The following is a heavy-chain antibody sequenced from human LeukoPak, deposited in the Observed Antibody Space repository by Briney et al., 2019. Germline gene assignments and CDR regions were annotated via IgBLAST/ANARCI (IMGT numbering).Heavy chain of an antibody. CDR1: RFSPATNY. CDR3: AKDRVDTYGPESWLDP. Sequence: SPRCRTLSCPVARFSPATNYTGWVRQPAGKGLEWVSVISGSGGSTYYAAFVKGRLTISRGTSKQTLYLQMNSLSAEDTAVYYCAKDRVDTYGPESWLDPWGQGTLVTVSS. D-gene: IGHD5-18*01. J-gene: IGHJ5*02. V-gene: IGHV3-23*01. CDR2: ISGSGGST.